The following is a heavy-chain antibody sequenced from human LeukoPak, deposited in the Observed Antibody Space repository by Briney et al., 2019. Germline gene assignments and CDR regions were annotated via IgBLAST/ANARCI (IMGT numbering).Heavy chain of an antibody. CDR1: GLTFSSYG. Sequence: GGSLRLSCAASGLTFSSYGMHWVRQAPGKGLEWVAVISYDGSNKYYADSVKGRFTISRDNSKNTLYLQMNSLRAEDTAVYYCAKDDIAAAAFDYWGQGTLVTVSS. CDR2: ISYDGSNK. CDR3: AKDDIAAAAFDY. V-gene: IGHV3-30*18. J-gene: IGHJ4*02. D-gene: IGHD6-13*01.